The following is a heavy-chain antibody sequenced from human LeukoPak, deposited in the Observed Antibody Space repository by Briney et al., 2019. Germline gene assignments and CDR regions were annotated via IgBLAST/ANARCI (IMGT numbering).Heavy chain of an antibody. CDR2: INPNSGGT. CDR3: ARVGIVGATTSYYYYGMDV. CDR1: GYTFTVYY. D-gene: IGHD1-26*01. V-gene: IGHV1-2*02. J-gene: IGHJ6*02. Sequence: GASVTVSCKASGYTFTVYYMHWVRQAPGQGREWMGWINPNSGGTNHAQKFQGRVTMTRDTSISTAYMELSRLRSDDTAVYYCARVGIVGATTSYYYYGMDVWGQGTTVTVSS.